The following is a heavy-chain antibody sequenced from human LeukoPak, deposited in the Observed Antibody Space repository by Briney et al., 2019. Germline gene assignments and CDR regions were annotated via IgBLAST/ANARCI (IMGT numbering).Heavy chain of an antibody. J-gene: IGHJ4*02. V-gene: IGHV3-74*01. Sequence: GSLRLSCAASGFTFSGYWMHWVRQAPGRGLVWVSRINPDGRSTRYADSVKGRFTISRDNAKNTLYLQMTSLRVEDTAVYYCAKAADYSTSWSDYWGQGTLVTVSS. CDR1: GFTFSGYW. CDR2: INPDGRST. CDR3: AKAADYSTSWSDY. D-gene: IGHD6-13*01.